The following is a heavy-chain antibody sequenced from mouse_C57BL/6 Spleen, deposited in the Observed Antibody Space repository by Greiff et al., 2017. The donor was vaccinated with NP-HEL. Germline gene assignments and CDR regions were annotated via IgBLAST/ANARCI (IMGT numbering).Heavy chain of an antibody. V-gene: IGHV1-26*01. CDR3: ARSTVTTVVVDY. CDR1: GYTFTDYY. Sequence: VQLQQSGPELVKPGASVKISCKASGYTFTDYYMNWVKQSHGKSLEWIGDINPNNGGTSYNQKFKGKATLTVDKSSSTAYMELRSLTSEDSAVYYCARSTVTTVVVDYWGQGTTLTVSS. CDR2: INPNNGGT. D-gene: IGHD1-1*01. J-gene: IGHJ2*01.